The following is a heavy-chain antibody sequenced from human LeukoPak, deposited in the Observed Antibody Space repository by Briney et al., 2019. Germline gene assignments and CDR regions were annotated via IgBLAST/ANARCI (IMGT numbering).Heavy chain of an antibody. V-gene: IGHV3-11*01. J-gene: IGHJ6*02. CDR3: ARDPSPTYYDILTGYHRYYYYGMDV. CDR1: GFTFSDYY. CDR2: ISSSGSTI. Sequence: TGGSLRLSCAASGFTFSDYYMSWIRQAPGKGLEWVSYISSSGSTIYYADPVKGRFTISRDNAKNSLYLQMNSLRAEDTAVYYCARDPSPTYYDILTGYHRYYYYGMDVWGQGTTVTVSS. D-gene: IGHD3-9*01.